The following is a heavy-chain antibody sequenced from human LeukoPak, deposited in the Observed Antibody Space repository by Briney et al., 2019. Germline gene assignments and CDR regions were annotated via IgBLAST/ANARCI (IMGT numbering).Heavy chain of an antibody. CDR1: GFSLSNARVG. Sequence: GSGPTLVNPTETLTLTCTVPGFSLSNARVGVSWIRQPPGKALEWLAHIFSNDEKSYSTSLRSRLTISKDTSKSQVVLTMTNMDPVDTATYYCARIGCSSTSCYYYYYYMDVWGKGTTVTVSS. D-gene: IGHD2-2*01. CDR2: IFSNDEK. J-gene: IGHJ6*03. V-gene: IGHV2-26*01. CDR3: ARIGCSSTSCYYYYYYMDV.